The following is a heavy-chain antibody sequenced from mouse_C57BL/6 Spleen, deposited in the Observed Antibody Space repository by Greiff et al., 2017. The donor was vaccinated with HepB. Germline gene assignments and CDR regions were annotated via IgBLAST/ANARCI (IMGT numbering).Heavy chain of an antibody. Sequence: QVQLQQSGAELVRPGASVTLSCKASGYTFTDYEMHWVKQTTVHGLEWIGAIDPETGGTAYNQKFKGKAILTADTSSSTAYMELRSLTSEDSAVYYCTRGDGYRDYYFDYWGQGTTLTVSS. V-gene: IGHV1-15*01. D-gene: IGHD2-3*01. CDR3: TRGDGYRDYYFDY. J-gene: IGHJ2*01. CDR1: GYTFTDYE. CDR2: IDPETGGT.